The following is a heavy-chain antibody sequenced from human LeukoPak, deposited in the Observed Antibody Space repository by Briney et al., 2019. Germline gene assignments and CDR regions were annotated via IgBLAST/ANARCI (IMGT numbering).Heavy chain of an antibody. Sequence: GGSLRLSCAASGFTFSSYGMHWVRQAPGKGLEWVAFIRYDGSNKYYADSVKGRFTISRDNSKNTLYLQMNSLRAEDTAVYYCATTWASSSWYYFDYWGQGTLVTVSS. CDR3: ATTWASSSWYYFDY. D-gene: IGHD6-13*01. CDR2: IRYDGSNK. J-gene: IGHJ4*02. V-gene: IGHV3-30*02. CDR1: GFTFSSYG.